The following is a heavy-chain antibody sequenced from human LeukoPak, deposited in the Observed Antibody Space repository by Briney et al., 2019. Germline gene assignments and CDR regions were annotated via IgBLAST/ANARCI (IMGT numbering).Heavy chain of an antibody. CDR1: GFTFSSYG. V-gene: IGHV3-30*18. CDR2: ISYDGSNR. J-gene: IGHJ4*02. CDR3: AKAEYSSSPLDY. D-gene: IGHD6-6*01. Sequence: PGGSLRLSCAASGFTFSSYGMHWVRQAPGKGLEWVAVISYDGSNRYYADSVKGRFTISRDNSKNTLYLQMNSLRAEDTAAYYCAKAEYSSSPLDYWGQGTLVTVSS.